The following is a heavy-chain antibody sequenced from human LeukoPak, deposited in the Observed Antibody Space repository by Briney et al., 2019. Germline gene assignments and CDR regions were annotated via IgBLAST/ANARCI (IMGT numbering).Heavy chain of an antibody. CDR2: IYGNDDK. D-gene: IGHD2-2*01. CDR3: AHSKIVVVPAAMPILSYYFDY. V-gene: IGHV2-5*01. J-gene: IGHJ4*02. CDR1: GFSLTTSGVV. Sequence: SGPTLVNPTQTLTPTCTFSGFSLTTSGVVVGWVRQPPGKALEWLSFIYGNDDKRYSPSLKSRLTITKDASKNQVVLTMTNMDPVDTGTYYCAHSKIVVVPAAMPILSYYFDYWGQGTLVTVSS.